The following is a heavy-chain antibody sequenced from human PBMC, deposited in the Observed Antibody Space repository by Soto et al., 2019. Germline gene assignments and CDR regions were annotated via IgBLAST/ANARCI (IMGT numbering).Heavy chain of an antibody. CDR3: AREAFEGDFWSGYYRYYGMDV. V-gene: IGHV4-34*01. CDR1: GGSFSGYY. D-gene: IGHD3-3*01. CDR2: INHSGST. Sequence: SETLSLTCAVYGGSFSGYYWSWIRQPPGKGLEWIGEINHSGSTNYNPSLKSRVTISVDMSKNQFSLKLSSVTAADTAVYYCAREAFEGDFWSGYYRYYGMDVWGQGTTVTVSS. J-gene: IGHJ6*02.